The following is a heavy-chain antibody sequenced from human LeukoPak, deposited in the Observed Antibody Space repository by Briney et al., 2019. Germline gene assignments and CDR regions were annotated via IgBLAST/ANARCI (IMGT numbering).Heavy chain of an antibody. CDR2: IKQDGSEK. D-gene: IGHD2-2*01. J-gene: IGHJ3*02. Sequence: GGSLRLSCAASGFTFSSYWMSWVRQAPGKGLEWVANIKQDGSEKYYVDSVKGRFTISRDNAKNSLYLQMNSLRAEDTAVYYCANSVVPAAISPSVAFDIWGQGTMVTVSS. CDR3: ANSVVPAAISPSVAFDI. V-gene: IGHV3-7*01. CDR1: GFTFSSYW.